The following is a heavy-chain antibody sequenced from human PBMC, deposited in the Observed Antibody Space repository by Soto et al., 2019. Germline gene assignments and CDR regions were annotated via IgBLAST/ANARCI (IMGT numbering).Heavy chain of an antibody. CDR3: ARPANIAGRAGDHYYYYGMDV. V-gene: IGHV1-69*06. J-gene: IGHJ6*02. CDR2: IVPVFGSV. CDR1: EGSFSNYA. D-gene: IGHD1-26*01. Sequence: VQLVQSGAEVKKPGSSVKVSCKTSEGSFSNYAISWVRQAPGQGLEWMGGIVPVFGSVIYAQHFQGRVTLPADTFTTTAYMELRSLRSDDTAVYYCARPANIAGRAGDHYYYYGMDVWGQGTTVTVAS.